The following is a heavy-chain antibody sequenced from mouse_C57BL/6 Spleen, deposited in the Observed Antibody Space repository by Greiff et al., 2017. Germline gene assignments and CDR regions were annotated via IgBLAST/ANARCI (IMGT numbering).Heavy chain of an antibody. J-gene: IGHJ4*01. CDR3: AREGGNYDYYAMDY. CDR2: INPNYGTT. CDR1: GYSFTDYN. D-gene: IGHD2-1*01. V-gene: IGHV1-39*01. Sequence: VQLKESGPELVKPGASVKISCKASGYSFTDYNMNWVKQSNGKSLEWIGVINPNYGTTSYNQKFKGKATLTVDQSSSTAYMQLNSLTSEDSAVYYCAREGGNYDYYAMDYWGQGTSVTVSS.